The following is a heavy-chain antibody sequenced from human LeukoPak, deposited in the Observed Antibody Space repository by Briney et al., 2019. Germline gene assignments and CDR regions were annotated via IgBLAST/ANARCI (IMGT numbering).Heavy chain of an antibody. D-gene: IGHD3-10*01. CDR1: GGSISSYY. Sequence: PSETLSLTCTVSGGSISSYYWSWIRQPPGKGLEWIGYIYYSGSTNYNPSLKSRVTISVDTSKNQFSLKLSSVTAADTAVYYYARGGFGELLYDFDYWGQGTLVTVSS. CDR2: IYYSGST. CDR3: ARGGFGELLYDFDY. J-gene: IGHJ4*02. V-gene: IGHV4-59*01.